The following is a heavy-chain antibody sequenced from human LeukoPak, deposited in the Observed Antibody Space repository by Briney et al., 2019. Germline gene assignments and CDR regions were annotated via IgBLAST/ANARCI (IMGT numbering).Heavy chain of an antibody. J-gene: IGHJ4*02. V-gene: IGHV1-18*04. D-gene: IGHD3-22*01. Sequence: ASVKVSCKASGYTFTGYYMHWVRQAPGQGLEWMGWISAYNGNTNYAQKLQGRVTMTTDTSTSTAYMELRSLRSDDTAVYYCARDPKTYYYDSSGNAFDYWGQGTLVTVSS. CDR2: ISAYNGNT. CDR3: ARDPKTYYYDSSGNAFDY. CDR1: GYTFTGYY.